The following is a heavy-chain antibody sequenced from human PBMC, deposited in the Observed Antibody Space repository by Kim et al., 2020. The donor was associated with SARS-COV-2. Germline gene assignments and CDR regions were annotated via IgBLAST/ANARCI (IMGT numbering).Heavy chain of an antibody. CDR2: ISSSGSTI. CDR3: ARDLVVNYYYYGMDV. D-gene: IGHD2-2*01. J-gene: IGHJ6*02. CDR1: GFTFSSYE. V-gene: IGHV3-48*03. Sequence: GGSLRLSCAASGFTFSSYEMNWVRQAPGKGLEWVSYISSSGSTIYYADSVKGRFTISRDNAKNSLYLQMNSLRAEDTAVYYCARDLVVNYYYYGMDVWGQGTTVTVSS.